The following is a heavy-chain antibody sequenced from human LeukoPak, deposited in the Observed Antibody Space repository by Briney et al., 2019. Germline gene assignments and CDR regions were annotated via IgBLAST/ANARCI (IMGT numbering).Heavy chain of an antibody. D-gene: IGHD6-13*01. CDR3: ASLWYGQYYFDY. V-gene: IGHV4-31*03. J-gene: IGHJ4*02. CDR1: GGSISSGGYY. CDR2: IYYSGST. Sequence: PSETLSLTCTVSGGSISSGGYYWSWIRQHPGKGLEWIGYIYYSGSTYYNPSLKSRVTISVDKSKNQFSLKLSSVTAADTAVYYCASLWYGQYYFDYWGQGTLVIVSS.